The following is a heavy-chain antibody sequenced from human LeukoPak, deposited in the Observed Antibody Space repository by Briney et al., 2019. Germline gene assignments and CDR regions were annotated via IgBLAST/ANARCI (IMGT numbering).Heavy chain of an antibody. CDR1: GGSISSFY. Sequence: SETLSLTCTVSGGSISSFYWSWIRQPPGKGLEWIGYIYYSGSTNYNPSLKSRVTISVDTSKNQFSLKLSSVTAADTAVYYCARYCGGGNCYYAFDYWGQGTLVTVSS. J-gene: IGHJ4*02. CDR3: ARYCGGGNCYYAFDY. V-gene: IGHV4-59*01. CDR2: IYYSGST. D-gene: IGHD2-15*01.